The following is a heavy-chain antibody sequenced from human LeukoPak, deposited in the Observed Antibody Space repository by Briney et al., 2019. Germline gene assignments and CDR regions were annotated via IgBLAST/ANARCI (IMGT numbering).Heavy chain of an antibody. V-gene: IGHV3-30-3*01. CDR1: GFTFSSYA. J-gene: IGHJ4*02. CDR3: ARDRRPAAILGLWQQLAG. CDR2: ISYDGNDK. Sequence: PGGSLRLSCAASGFTFSSYAMHWVRQAPGKGLEWVAVISYDGNDKYYADSVKGRFTISRDNSKNTLYLQMNSLRADDTAVYYCARDRRPAAILGLWQQLAGWGQGTLVTVSS. D-gene: IGHD2-2*02.